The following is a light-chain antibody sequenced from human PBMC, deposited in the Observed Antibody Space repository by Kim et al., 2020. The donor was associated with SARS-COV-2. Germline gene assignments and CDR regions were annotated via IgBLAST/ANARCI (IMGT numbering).Light chain of an antibody. J-gene: IGKJ5*01. CDR1: QSVSSD. CDR2: GAS. V-gene: IGKV3-15*01. CDR3: QQYNDWPPIT. Sequence: SPRDRVTLSCRASQSVSSDLAWYQQKPGQAPRLLIYGASTRATGIPARFSGSGSGTEFTLTISSLQSEDFAVYYCQQYNDWPPITFGQGTRLEIK.